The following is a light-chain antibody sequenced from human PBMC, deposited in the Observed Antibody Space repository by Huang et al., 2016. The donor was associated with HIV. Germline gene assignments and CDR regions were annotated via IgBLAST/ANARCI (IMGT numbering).Light chain of an antibody. J-gene: IGKJ2*01. Sequence: DIVMTQSPDSLAVSLGDRTTIKCKASQSVLYISVSKNCLAWYQQKPGQAPKLLIYWASTRESGVPDRLSGSGSGTDFTLTISSLQAEDVAVYYCQQYYSIPYTFGQGTTLEIK. CDR2: WAS. CDR1: QSVLYISVSKNC. CDR3: QQYYSIPYT. V-gene: IGKV4-1*01.